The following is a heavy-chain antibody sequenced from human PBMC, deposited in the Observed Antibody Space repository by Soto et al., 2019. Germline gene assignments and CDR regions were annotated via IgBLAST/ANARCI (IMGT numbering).Heavy chain of an antibody. Sequence: SETLSLTCTVSGGSISNYYWSWIRQPPGKGLEWIGRIYPSGSPNYNPSLKSRVTISVDTSKNQFSLKLSSVTAADTAVYYCARGRDYYDSYWGQGTLVTVSS. CDR3: ARGRDYYDSY. CDR1: GGSISNYY. V-gene: IGHV4-4*07. CDR2: IYPSGSP. J-gene: IGHJ4*02. D-gene: IGHD3-22*01.